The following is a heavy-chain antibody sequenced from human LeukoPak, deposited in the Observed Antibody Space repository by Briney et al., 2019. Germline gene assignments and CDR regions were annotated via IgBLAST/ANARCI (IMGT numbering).Heavy chain of an antibody. Sequence: GGSLRLSCAASGFTVSSNYMSWVRQAPGKGLEWVSVIYSGGSTCYADSVKGRFTISRDNSKNTLYLQMNSLRAEDTAVYYCARDTDTAMVEYWGQGTLVTVSS. CDR2: IYSGGST. CDR1: GFTVSSNY. D-gene: IGHD5-18*01. J-gene: IGHJ4*02. V-gene: IGHV3-66*01. CDR3: ARDTDTAMVEY.